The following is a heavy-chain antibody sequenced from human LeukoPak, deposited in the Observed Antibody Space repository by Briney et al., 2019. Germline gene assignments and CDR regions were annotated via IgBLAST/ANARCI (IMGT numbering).Heavy chain of an antibody. J-gene: IGHJ4*02. D-gene: IGHD3-3*01. CDR3: ARVGDFWSGYRSVDY. Sequence: SVKVSCKAAGGTFSSYAISWVRQAPGQGLEWMGRIIPIFGTANYAQKFQGRVTITADKSTSTAYMELSSLRSEDTAVYYCARVGDFWSGYRSVDYWGQGTLVTVSS. CDR2: IIPIFGTA. V-gene: IGHV1-69*06. CDR1: GGTFSSYA.